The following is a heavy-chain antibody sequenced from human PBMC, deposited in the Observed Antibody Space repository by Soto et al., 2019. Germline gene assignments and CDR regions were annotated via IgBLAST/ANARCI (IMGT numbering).Heavy chain of an antibody. CDR1: GFTFKNTW. CDR3: TTLYSETHNRYWYFHV. CDR2: IKRRTEGGTT. J-gene: IGHJ2*01. V-gene: IGHV3-15*01. D-gene: IGHD5-12*01. Sequence: GGSLRLSCVGSGFTFKNTWMSWVRQAPGKGPEWVGRIKRRTEGGTTDYAASVKGRFTISRDDSKNTMYLWMNSLKTEDTAFYYCTTLYSETHNRYWYFHVWGRGTLVTVSS.